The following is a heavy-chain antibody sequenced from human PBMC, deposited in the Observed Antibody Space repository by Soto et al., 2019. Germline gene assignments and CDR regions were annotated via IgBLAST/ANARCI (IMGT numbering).Heavy chain of an antibody. D-gene: IGHD1-26*01. V-gene: IGHV1-2*02. CDR3: GRGRSGQIVVFY. CDR1: GYTFTGHY. J-gene: IGHJ4*02. CDR2: IGPESGAT. Sequence: QVQLVQSGAEVKKPGASVKVSCKASGYTFTGHYIHWVRQAPEQGPEWMGEIGPESGATRYAQKFQGRVTMTRDTSITTVYMELKKLSPDDTAVYYCGRGRSGQIVVFYWGQGTPVTVSS.